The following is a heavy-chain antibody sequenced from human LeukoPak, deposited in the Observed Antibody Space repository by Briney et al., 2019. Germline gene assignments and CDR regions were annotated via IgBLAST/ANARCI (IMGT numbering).Heavy chain of an antibody. CDR1: GYTFTTYW. Sequence: GGSLRLSCKGSGYTFTTYWIGWVRQMPGKGLEWMGIIYPGDSDTSYSPSFQGQVTISADKSISTAYLQWSSLKASDTAMYYCARHNREYASDSPLDYWGQGTLVSVSS. J-gene: IGHJ4*02. D-gene: IGHD1-14*01. CDR3: ARHNREYASDSPLDY. V-gene: IGHV5-51*01. CDR2: IYPGDSDT.